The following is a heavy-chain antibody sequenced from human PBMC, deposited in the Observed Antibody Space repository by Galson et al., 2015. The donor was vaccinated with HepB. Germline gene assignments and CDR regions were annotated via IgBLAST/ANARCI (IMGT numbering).Heavy chain of an antibody. CDR2: VKSDGETA. V-gene: IGHV3-74*01. J-gene: IGHJ4*02. CDR1: GFTFSNYW. D-gene: IGHD2-2*01. Sequence: SLRLSCAASGFTFSNYWMHWVRQPPGKGLVWVSRVKSDGETADYADSVKGRFTISRDNAKNRLFLHMDSLTVDDTAVYFCARTLTPAPIPLFDSWGQGTLVTVSS. CDR3: ARTLTPAPIPLFDS.